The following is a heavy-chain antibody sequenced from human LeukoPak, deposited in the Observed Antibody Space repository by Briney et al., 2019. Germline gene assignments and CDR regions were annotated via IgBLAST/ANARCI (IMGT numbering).Heavy chain of an antibody. Sequence: GGSLRLSCAASGFAFSSYAMNWVRQAPGKGLEWVSAINGNGGSTYYADSVKGRFTISRDNSKNTLYLQMNSLRAEDTAMYYCARGNYDILTGYYTYYYYYSMDVWGKGTTVTVSS. CDR3: ARGNYDILTGYYTYYYYYSMDV. CDR1: GFAFSSYA. D-gene: IGHD3-9*01. J-gene: IGHJ6*03. V-gene: IGHV3-23*01. CDR2: INGNGGST.